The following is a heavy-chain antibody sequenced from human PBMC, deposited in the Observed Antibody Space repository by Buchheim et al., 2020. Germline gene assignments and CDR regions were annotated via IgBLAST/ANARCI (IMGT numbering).Heavy chain of an antibody. CDR3: ARHEDTAMVYFDY. Sequence: QLQLQESGPGLVKPSETLSLTCTVSGGSISSSSYYWGWIRQPPGEGLEWIGSIYYSGSTYYNPSLKSRVTISVDTSKNQFSLKLSSVTAADTAVYYCARHEDTAMVYFDYWGQGTL. CDR2: IYYSGST. D-gene: IGHD5-18*01. J-gene: IGHJ4*02. V-gene: IGHV4-39*01. CDR1: GGSISSSSYY.